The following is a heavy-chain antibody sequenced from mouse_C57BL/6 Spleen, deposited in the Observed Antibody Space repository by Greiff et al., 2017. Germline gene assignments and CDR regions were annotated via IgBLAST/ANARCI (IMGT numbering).Heavy chain of an antibody. Sequence: QVQLQQPGAELVKPGASVKMSCKASGYTFTSYWITWVKQRPGQGLEWIGDIYPGSGSTNYNEKFKSKATLTVDTSSSTAYMQLSSLTSEDSAVYYCARGDYSNYEGYYAMDYWGQGTSVTVSS. CDR3: ARGDYSNYEGYYAMDY. D-gene: IGHD2-5*01. V-gene: IGHV1-55*01. CDR1: GYTFTSYW. CDR2: IYPGSGST. J-gene: IGHJ4*01.